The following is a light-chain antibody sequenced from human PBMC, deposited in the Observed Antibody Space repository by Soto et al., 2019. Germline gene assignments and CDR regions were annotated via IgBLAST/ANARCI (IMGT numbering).Light chain of an antibody. Sequence: QSVLTQPASVSGSPGQPITISCTGTSSDVGGYNYVSWYQQHPGKAPKLMIYDVSNRPSGVSNRFSGSKSGNTASLTISGLQAEDEADYYCSSYTRSSTRVFGTGTKVTVL. CDR1: SSDVGGYNY. J-gene: IGLJ1*01. CDR2: DVS. CDR3: SSYTRSSTRV. V-gene: IGLV2-14*01.